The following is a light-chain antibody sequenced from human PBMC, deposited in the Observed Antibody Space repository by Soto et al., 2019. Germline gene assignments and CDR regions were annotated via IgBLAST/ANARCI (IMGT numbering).Light chain of an antibody. CDR1: NIGSKS. V-gene: IGLV3-21*02. CDR2: DDS. Sequence: SYELTQPPSVSVAPGQTARITCGGNNIGSKSVHWYQQKPGQAPVLVVYDDSGRPSGIPERFSGSNSGNTATLTISRVEAGDEADYYCQVWDSSSDHPSVVFGGGTKLTVL. CDR3: QVWDSSSDHPSVV. J-gene: IGLJ2*01.